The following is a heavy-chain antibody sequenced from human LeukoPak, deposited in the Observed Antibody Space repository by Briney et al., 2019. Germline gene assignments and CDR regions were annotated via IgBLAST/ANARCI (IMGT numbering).Heavy chain of an antibody. D-gene: IGHD1-14*01. CDR3: ARSESGLRAFDI. V-gene: IGHV1-45*02. J-gene: IGHJ3*02. CDR2: ITPFNGNT. Sequence: ASVKVSCKASGYTFTYRYLHWVRQAPGQALEWMGWITPFNGNTNYAQKFQDSVTITRDRSMSTAYMELSSLRSEDTAMYYCARSESGLRAFDIWGQGTMVTVSS. CDR1: GYTFTYRY.